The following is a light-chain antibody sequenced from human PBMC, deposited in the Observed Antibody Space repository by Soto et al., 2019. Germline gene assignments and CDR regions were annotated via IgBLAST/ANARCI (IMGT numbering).Light chain of an antibody. CDR2: AAS. CDR1: QSVSSSH. V-gene: IGKV3-20*01. J-gene: IGKJ1*01. Sequence: EIALTQSPGTLSLSPGERATLSCRASQSVSSSHLAWYQQKPGLAPRLLIYAASSRATGIPDRFSGGGSGTDFTLTISRLEPEDFAVYYCQQCGSSPWTFGQGTKV. CDR3: QQCGSSPWT.